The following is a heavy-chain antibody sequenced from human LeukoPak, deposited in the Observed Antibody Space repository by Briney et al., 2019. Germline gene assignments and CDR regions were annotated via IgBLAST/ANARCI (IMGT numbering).Heavy chain of an antibody. CDR2: IYTSGST. Sequence: SETLSLTCTVSGGSISSGSYYWSWIRQPAGKGLEWIGRIYTSGSTNYNPSLKSRVTISVDTSKNQFSLKLSSVTAADTAVYYCARALRGGPLGETNWFDPWGQGTLVTVSS. CDR1: GGSISSGSYY. D-gene: IGHD3-16*01. J-gene: IGHJ5*02. CDR3: ARALRGGPLGETNWFDP. V-gene: IGHV4-61*02.